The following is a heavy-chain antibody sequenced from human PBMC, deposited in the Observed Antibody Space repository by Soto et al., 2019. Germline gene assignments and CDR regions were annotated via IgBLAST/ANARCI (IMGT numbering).Heavy chain of an antibody. V-gene: IGHV3-30*18. Sequence: PGGSLRLSCAASGFTFRSYGMHWVRQAPAKVLEWVAVISYDGSNKYYADSVKGRFTISRDNSKNTLYLQMNSLRAEDTAVYYCAKGGVGSTSNAFDIWGQGTMVTVSS. D-gene: IGHD1-26*01. CDR2: ISYDGSNK. J-gene: IGHJ3*02. CDR3: AKGGVGSTSNAFDI. CDR1: GFTFRSYG.